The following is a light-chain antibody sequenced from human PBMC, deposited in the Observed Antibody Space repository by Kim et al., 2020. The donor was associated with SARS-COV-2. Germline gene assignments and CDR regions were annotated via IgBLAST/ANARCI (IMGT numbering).Light chain of an antibody. Sequence: SVLPGQTARITCSGDVLAKKYARWFQQKPGQAPVVVIYKDSERPSGIPERFSGSSSGTTVTLTISGAQVEDEADYYCYSAADNSWVFGGGTQLTVL. J-gene: IGLJ3*02. CDR3: YSAADNSWV. CDR1: VLAKKY. CDR2: KDS. V-gene: IGLV3-27*01.